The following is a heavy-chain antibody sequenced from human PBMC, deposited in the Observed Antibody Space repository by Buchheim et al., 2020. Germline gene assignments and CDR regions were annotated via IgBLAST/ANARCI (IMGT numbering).Heavy chain of an antibody. D-gene: IGHD1-26*01. Sequence: EVQLVESGGGLVQPGGSLRLSCAASGFTFSSYNMYWVRQAPGKGLVWVSRINTDGSGTTYADSVKGRFTISRDNAKNTRYLEMNSLRAEDTAVYFCTGAVVGATDYWGQGTL. CDR2: INTDGSGT. CDR3: TGAVVGATDY. CDR1: GFTFSSYN. J-gene: IGHJ4*02. V-gene: IGHV3-74*01.